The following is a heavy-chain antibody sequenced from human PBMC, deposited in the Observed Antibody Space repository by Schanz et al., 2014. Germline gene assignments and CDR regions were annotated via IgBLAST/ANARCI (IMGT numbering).Heavy chain of an antibody. Sequence: EVQLVESGGGMVQPGGSLRLSCAASGFIVSSTYMTWVRQAPGKGLEWVSAISGSGGSTYYADSVKGRFTISRDNSKNTLYLQMNSLRAEDTAVYYCRLWFGELYYGMDVWGQGTTVTVSS. CDR2: ISGSGGST. D-gene: IGHD3-10*01. CDR3: RLWFGELYYGMDV. CDR1: GFIVSSTY. V-gene: IGHV3-23*04. J-gene: IGHJ6*02.